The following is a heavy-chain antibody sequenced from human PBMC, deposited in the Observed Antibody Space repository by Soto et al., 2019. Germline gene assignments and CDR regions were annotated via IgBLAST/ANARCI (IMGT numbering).Heavy chain of an antibody. CDR3: AREDTVKYFQH. D-gene: IGHD4-17*01. CDR2: IIPILGIA. J-gene: IGHJ1*01. V-gene: IGHV1-69*08. CDR1: GGTFSSYT. Sequence: QVQLVQSGAEVKKPGSSVKVSCKASGGTFSSYTISWVRQAPGQGLEWMGRIIPILGIANYAQKFQGRVTITADKSTSTAYMELSSLRSEDTAVYYCAREDTVKYFQHWGQGTLVTVSS.